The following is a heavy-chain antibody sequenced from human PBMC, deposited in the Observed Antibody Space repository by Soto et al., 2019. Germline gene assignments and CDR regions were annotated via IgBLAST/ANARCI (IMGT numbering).Heavy chain of an antibody. Sequence: GGSLRLSCAASGFTFSSYAMSWVRQAPGKGLEWVSVISGSGDSTYYADSVKGRFTISRDNSKNTLYLQMNSLRAEDTAVYYCAREVIATTVVTPHGTDVWGQGTTVTVSS. CDR2: ISGSGDST. D-gene: IGHD4-17*01. CDR3: AREVIATTVVTPHGTDV. J-gene: IGHJ6*02. CDR1: GFTFSSYA. V-gene: IGHV3-23*01.